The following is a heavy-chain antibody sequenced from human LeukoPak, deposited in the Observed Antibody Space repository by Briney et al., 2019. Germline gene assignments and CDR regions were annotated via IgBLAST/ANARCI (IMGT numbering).Heavy chain of an antibody. CDR2: IYPGDSDT. CDR3: VRPSSGWFSFDY. J-gene: IGHJ4*02. CDR1: GYSFSSYW. Sequence: GESLKISCKGSGYSFSSYWIGWVRQMPGKGLEWMGIIYPGDSDTRYSPSFQGQVTISADRSITTAYVQWSSLQASDTAMYYCVRPSSGWFSFDYWGQGTLVTVSS. V-gene: IGHV5-51*01. D-gene: IGHD6-19*01.